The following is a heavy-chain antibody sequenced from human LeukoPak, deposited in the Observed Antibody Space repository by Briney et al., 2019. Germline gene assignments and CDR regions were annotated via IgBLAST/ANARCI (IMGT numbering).Heavy chain of an antibody. CDR3: ARVNPYYYYMDV. J-gene: IGHJ6*03. V-gene: IGHV4-59*01. Sequence: SETLSLTRTVSGGSISSYYWSWIRQPPGKGLEWIGYIYYSGSTNYNPSLKSRVTISVDTSKNQFSLKLSSVTAADTAVYYCARVNPYYYYMDVWGKGTTVTVSS. D-gene: IGHD1-14*01. CDR2: IYYSGST. CDR1: GGSISSYY.